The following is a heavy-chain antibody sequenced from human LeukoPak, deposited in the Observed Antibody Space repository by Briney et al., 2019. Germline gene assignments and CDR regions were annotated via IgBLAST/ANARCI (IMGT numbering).Heavy chain of an antibody. V-gene: IGHV3-48*04. D-gene: IGHD2-21*02. Sequence: GGSLRLSCAASGFSFSTYAMNWIRQAPGKGLEWVSYFGGTSGTIHYADSVRGRFTISRDNAKNTLYLQMNSLRAEDTAVYYCARCRGGDCYWGQGTLVTVSS. J-gene: IGHJ4*02. CDR3: ARCRGGDCY. CDR1: GFSFSTYA. CDR2: FGGTSGTI.